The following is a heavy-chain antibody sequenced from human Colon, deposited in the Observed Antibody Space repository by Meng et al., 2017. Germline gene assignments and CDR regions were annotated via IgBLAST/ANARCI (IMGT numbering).Heavy chain of an antibody. V-gene: IGHV4-61*03. CDR1: GASVSSDSHY. CDR3: ARVNGDFDEAWFDP. Sequence: QVTLPGSRPGLVRPSETLSLTCTVSGASVSSDSHYWSWIRQSPGKGLEWIGYIYYTGNTNYNPSLASRVSMSLDTSKNHFSLHLTSVTAADTAIYYCARVNGDFDEAWFDPWGQGTLVTVSS. J-gene: IGHJ5*02. CDR2: IYYTGNT. D-gene: IGHD4-17*01.